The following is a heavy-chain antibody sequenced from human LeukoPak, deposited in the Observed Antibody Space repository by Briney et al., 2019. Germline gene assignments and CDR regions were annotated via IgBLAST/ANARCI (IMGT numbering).Heavy chain of an antibody. J-gene: IGHJ6*02. CDR1: GLALSSNC. CDR2: VNRDGSET. CDR3: ARNNGMDV. Sequence: PGGSMRLSCAASGLALSSNCMTWVRQVPGRGPEWVANVNRDGSETYYLDSEKGRFTISKDNAKNSLYLQMNSLRAEDTALYHCARNNGMDVWGQGTTVIVSS. V-gene: IGHV3-7*03.